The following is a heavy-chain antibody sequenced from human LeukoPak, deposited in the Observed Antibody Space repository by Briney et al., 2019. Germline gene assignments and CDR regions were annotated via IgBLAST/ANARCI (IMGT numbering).Heavy chain of an antibody. J-gene: IGHJ4*02. D-gene: IGHD4-11*01. CDR3: ARESMTTIDY. CDR2: IYTSGST. CDR1: GGSISSGSYY. V-gene: IGHV4-61*02. Sequence: SQTLXLTCTVSGGSISSGSYYWSWIRQPAGKGLEWIGRIYTSGSTNYNPSLKSRVTISVDTSKNQFSLKLSSVTAADTAVYYCARESMTTIDYWGQGTLVTVSS.